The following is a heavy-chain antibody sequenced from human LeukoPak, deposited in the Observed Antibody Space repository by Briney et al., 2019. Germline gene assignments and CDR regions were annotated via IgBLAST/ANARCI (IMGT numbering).Heavy chain of an antibody. CDR2: IGAQNGDI. V-gene: IGHV1-18*01. Sequence: ASVKVSCKTSGYTFTSCGISWVRQAPGQGLGWMGWIGAQNGDIDYAQKFQGRVTLTTDTSTSTAYMELRSLRSDDTAIYYCARDLGVGQFDPWGQGTLVTVSS. D-gene: IGHD2-8*01. CDR1: GYTFTSCG. CDR3: ARDLGVGQFDP. J-gene: IGHJ5*02.